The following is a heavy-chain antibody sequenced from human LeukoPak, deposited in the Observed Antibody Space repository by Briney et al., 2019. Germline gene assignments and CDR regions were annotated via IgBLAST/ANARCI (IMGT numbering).Heavy chain of an antibody. CDR1: GFIVTGDH. J-gene: IGHJ4*02. V-gene: IGHV3-66*01. CDR3: AKERPGSRVLDF. CDR2: IYSNGAT. Sequence: GGSLRLSCAASGFIVTGDHMIWVRQALGKGLEWVSIIYSNGATYYADSVKGRFTISRDNSKNTLYLQMNSLRVEDTAVYYCAKERPGSRVLDFWGQGNVVTVSS. D-gene: IGHD1-14*01.